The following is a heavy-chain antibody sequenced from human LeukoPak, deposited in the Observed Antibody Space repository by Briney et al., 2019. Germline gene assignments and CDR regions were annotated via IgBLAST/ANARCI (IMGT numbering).Heavy chain of an antibody. CDR2: IYPGDSDT. CDR1: GYSFTNYW. CDR3: ARLLNYDDLDY. J-gene: IGHJ4*02. V-gene: IGHV5-51*01. Sequence: GESLKISCKGSGYSFTNYWVGWVRQMPGKGLEWMGIIYPGDSDTRYSPSFQGQVTISADKSITTAYLQWSSLKASDTAMYYCARLLNYDDLDYWGQGTLVTVSS. D-gene: IGHD3-22*01.